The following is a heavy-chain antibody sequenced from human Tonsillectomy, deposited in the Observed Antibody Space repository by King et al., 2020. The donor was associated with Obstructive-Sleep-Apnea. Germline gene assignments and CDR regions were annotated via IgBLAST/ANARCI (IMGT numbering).Heavy chain of an antibody. J-gene: IGHJ6*02. CDR2: IYPGDSET. CDR3: ARHSSGGRDGMDV. Sequence: QLVQSGAEVKKPAESLKISCKGSGYSFANYWIGWVRQMPGKGLEWMGIIYPGDSETRYSPSFQGQVIISADKSISTAYLQGSSLTASDTAIYYCARHSSGGRDGMDVWGQGTTVTVSS. V-gene: IGHV5-51*01. CDR1: GYSFANYW. D-gene: IGHD4-23*01.